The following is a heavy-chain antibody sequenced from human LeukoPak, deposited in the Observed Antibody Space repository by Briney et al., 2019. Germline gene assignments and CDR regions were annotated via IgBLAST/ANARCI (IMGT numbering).Heavy chain of an antibody. Sequence: ASVKVSCKAPGYTFTSYGISWVRQAPGQGLEWMGWISAYNGNTNYAQKLQGRVTMTTDTSTSTAYMELRSLRSDDTAVYYCARVIPYDFWSGYYLDYWGQGTLVTVSS. CDR1: GYTFTSYG. D-gene: IGHD3-3*01. CDR3: ARVIPYDFWSGYYLDY. V-gene: IGHV1-18*01. CDR2: ISAYNGNT. J-gene: IGHJ4*02.